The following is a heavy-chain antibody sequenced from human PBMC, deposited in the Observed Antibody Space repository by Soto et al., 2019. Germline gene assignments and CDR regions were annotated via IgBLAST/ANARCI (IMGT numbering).Heavy chain of an antibody. J-gene: IGHJ4*02. V-gene: IGHV3-23*01. CDR3: LKDLGYCNSMCSL. CDR2: ISVDYT. Sequence: PGGSLRLSCAASGFTFSSYGVSWVRQAPGKGLEWVSTISVDYTYYADSVKGRFAISRDNSKSTVYLQMNSLRAEDTAVYYCLKDLGYCNSMCSLWGQGTLVTVSS. D-gene: IGHD2-2*01. CDR1: GFTFSSYG.